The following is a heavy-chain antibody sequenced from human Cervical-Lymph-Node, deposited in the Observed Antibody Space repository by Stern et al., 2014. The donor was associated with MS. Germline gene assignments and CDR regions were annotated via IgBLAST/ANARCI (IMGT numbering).Heavy chain of an antibody. CDR2: IIPIFGTA. D-gene: IGHD6-13*01. CDR3: ARAEQQLRHLLDY. Sequence: QVQLVESGAEVKKPGSSVKVSCKASGGTFSSYAISWVRQAPGQGLEWMGGIIPIFGTANYAQKFQGRVTITADESTSTAYRELSSLRSEDTAVYYCARAEQQLRHLLDYWGQGTLVTVSS. J-gene: IGHJ4*02. CDR1: GGTFSSYA. V-gene: IGHV1-69*01.